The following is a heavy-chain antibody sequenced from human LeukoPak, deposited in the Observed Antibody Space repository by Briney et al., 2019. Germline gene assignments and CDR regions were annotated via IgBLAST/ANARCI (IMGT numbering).Heavy chain of an antibody. D-gene: IGHD2-2*01. V-gene: IGHV1-2*02. Sequence: ASVKVSCKASGFTFTAYYMHWVRQAPGQGLEWMGWINPSSGATNYAQNSQGRVTMTRDTSVSTAYMELCGLRSDDTAVYYCARRYCSSNSCYYFDYWGQGTLVTVPS. J-gene: IGHJ4*02. CDR2: INPSSGAT. CDR1: GFTFTAYY. CDR3: ARRYCSSNSCYYFDY.